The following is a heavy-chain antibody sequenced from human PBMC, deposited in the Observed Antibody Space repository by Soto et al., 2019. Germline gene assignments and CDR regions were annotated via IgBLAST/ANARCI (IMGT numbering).Heavy chain of an antibody. J-gene: IGHJ5*02. CDR2: IYHSGST. D-gene: IGHD6-19*01. CDR3: ARDRRLAVAGCWFDP. V-gene: IGHV4-4*02. Sequence: SETLSLTCAVSGGSISSSNWWSWVRQPPGKGLEWIGEIYHSGSTNYNPSLKSRVTISVDKSKNQFSLKLSSVTAADTAVYYCARDRRLAVAGCWFDPWGQGNPVTVSS. CDR1: GGSISSSNW.